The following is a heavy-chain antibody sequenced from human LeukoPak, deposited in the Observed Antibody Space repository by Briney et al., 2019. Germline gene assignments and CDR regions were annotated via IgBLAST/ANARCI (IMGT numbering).Heavy chain of an antibody. CDR3: AFGKVATYVFDI. J-gene: IGHJ3*02. Sequence: RSGRTLRLSCTASGFTFSSYGMHWVRRAPGKGLEWVAGTWYDGNNKYYADSVKGRFTISRDNSKNTLYLQMNSLRAEDTAVYYCAFGKVATYVFDIWGQGTRVTVSS. V-gene: IGHV3-33*01. CDR1: GFTFSSYG. CDR2: TWYDGNNK. D-gene: IGHD5-12*01.